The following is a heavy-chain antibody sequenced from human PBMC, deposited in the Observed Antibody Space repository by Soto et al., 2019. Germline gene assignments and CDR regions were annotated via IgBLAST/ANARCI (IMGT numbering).Heavy chain of an antibody. CDR3: ASPSYYYDSSGYYFPY. Sequence: GASVKVSCEASGGRFSSYASTWVRQAPGQGLEWMGGIIPIFGSANYAQKFQGRVTITADESTSTAYMELSSLRSEDTAVYYCASPSYYYDSSGYYFPYWGQGTLVTVSS. V-gene: IGHV1-69*13. J-gene: IGHJ4*02. D-gene: IGHD3-22*01. CDR1: GGRFSSYA. CDR2: IIPIFGSA.